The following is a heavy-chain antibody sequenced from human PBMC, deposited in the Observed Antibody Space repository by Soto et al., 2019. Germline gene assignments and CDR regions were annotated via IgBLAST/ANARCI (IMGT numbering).Heavy chain of an antibody. CDR2: IIPIFGTA. D-gene: IGHD1-26*01. V-gene: IGHV1-69*01. CDR1: GGTFSSYA. Sequence: QVQLVQSGAEVKKPGSSVKVSCKASGGTFSSYAISWVRQAPGQGLEWMGGIIPIFGTANYAQKFQGRVTITADESTSTAYMELSSLRSEDTAVYYCARGAHGEVVGATNWFDPWGQGTLVTVSS. CDR3: ARGAHGEVVGATNWFDP. J-gene: IGHJ5*02.